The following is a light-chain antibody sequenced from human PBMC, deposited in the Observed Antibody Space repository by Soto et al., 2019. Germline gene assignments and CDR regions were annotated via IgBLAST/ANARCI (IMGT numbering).Light chain of an antibody. J-gene: IGKJ3*01. CDR2: GVS. CDR3: QQSYATPT. V-gene: IGKV1-39*01. Sequence: DIQMTQSPSSLSASVGDRVTITCRASQSISSFLSWYQQKPGKAPNLLIYGVSSLQSGVPSRFSGSGSGTDFTLTIRGLRPEDFATYYCQQSYATPTFGPGTKVDIK. CDR1: QSISSF.